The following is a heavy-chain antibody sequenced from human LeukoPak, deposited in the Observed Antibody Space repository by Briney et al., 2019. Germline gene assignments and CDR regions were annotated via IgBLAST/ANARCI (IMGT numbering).Heavy chain of an antibody. Sequence: PSETLSLTCTVSGGSITTYYWSWIRQPPGKGLEWIGYIYTSGSTTYNPSLKSRVTISVDTSKNQFSLKLSSVTAADTAVYYCARTPQPNWFDPWGQGTLVTVSS. J-gene: IGHJ5*02. V-gene: IGHV4-4*09. CDR2: IYTSGST. CDR1: GGSITTYY. CDR3: ARTPQPNWFDP.